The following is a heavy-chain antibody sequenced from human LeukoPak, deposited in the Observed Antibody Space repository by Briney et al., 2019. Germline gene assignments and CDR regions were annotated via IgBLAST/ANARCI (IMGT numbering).Heavy chain of an antibody. CDR3: ARNGYYGRFVEC. CDR2: MYYSGST. Sequence: PSETLSLTCTVSGGSISSYYWSWIRQPPGKGLEWIGYMYYSGSTYYNPSLKSRGTISADASKNQFALKLSSVPAVDMRVYYCARNGYYGRFVECWGQRTLVTVSS. CDR1: GGSISSYY. D-gene: IGHD3-10*01. J-gene: IGHJ4*02. V-gene: IGHV4-59*08.